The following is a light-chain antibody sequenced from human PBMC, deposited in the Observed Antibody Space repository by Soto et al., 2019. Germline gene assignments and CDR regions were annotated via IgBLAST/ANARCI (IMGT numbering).Light chain of an antibody. Sequence: IVLTQSPGTLSLCPGERATLSCRASQSVSSSYLAWYQQEPGQAPRLLIYCASSRATSIPDRFSGSGSGTDCPLTISRLEPEDLALYYCQQYGSSAITFGQGTRLEIK. V-gene: IGKV3-20*01. CDR2: CAS. J-gene: IGKJ5*01. CDR3: QQYGSSAIT. CDR1: QSVSSSY.